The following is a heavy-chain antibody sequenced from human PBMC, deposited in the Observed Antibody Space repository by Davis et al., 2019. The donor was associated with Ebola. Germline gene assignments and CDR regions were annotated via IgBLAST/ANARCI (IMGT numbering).Heavy chain of an antibody. CDR2: ISYDGSNK. J-gene: IGHJ4*02. CDR1: GFTFSSYA. Sequence: PGGSLRLSCAASGFTFSSYAMHWVRQAPGKGLEWVAVISYDGSNKYYADSVKGRFTISRDNSKNTLYLQMNSLRAEDTAVYYCARAGVDFWSGYPPDYWGQGTLVTVSS. D-gene: IGHD3-3*01. V-gene: IGHV3-30-3*01. CDR3: ARAGVDFWSGYPPDY.